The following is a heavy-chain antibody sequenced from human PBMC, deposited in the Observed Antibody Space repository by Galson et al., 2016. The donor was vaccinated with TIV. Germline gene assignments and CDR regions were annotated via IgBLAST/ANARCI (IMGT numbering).Heavy chain of an antibody. D-gene: IGHD6-19*01. Sequence: ETLSLTCTVSNYAISNNYYWAWIRQPPGKGLEWIGSVYKTGSTYYNPSLKSRVTISVDTSKNQFSLRLNSVTAADTAVYLCARQSNIAVYWGQGTLVTVSS. J-gene: IGHJ1*01. CDR1: NYAISNNYY. CDR2: VYKTGST. V-gene: IGHV4-38-2*02. CDR3: ARQSNIAVY.